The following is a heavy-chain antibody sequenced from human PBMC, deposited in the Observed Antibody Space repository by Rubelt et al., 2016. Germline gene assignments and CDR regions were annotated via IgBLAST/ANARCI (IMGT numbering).Heavy chain of an antibody. J-gene: IGHJ4*02. V-gene: IGHV4-31*02. CDR3: ARDSRVGATGTLDY. Sequence: GGSTYYNPSLKSRVTISVDSSKNQFSLKLSSVTAADTAVYYCARDSRVGATGTLDYWGQGTLVTVSS. D-gene: IGHD1-26*01. CDR2: GGST.